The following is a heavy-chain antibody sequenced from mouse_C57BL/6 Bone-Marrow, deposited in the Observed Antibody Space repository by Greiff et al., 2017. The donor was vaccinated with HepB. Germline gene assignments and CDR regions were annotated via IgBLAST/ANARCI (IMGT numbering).Heavy chain of an antibody. CDR2: IYPGSGST. J-gene: IGHJ1*03. CDR1: GYTFTSYW. V-gene: IGHV1-55*01. CDR3: ARSTGTKWYFDV. Sequence: QVQLQQSGAELVKPGASVKMSCKASGYTFTSYWITWVKQRPGQGLEWIGDIYPGSGSTNYNEKFKSKATLTVDTSSSTAYMQLSSLTSEDSAVYYCARSTGTKWYFDVWGTGTTVTVSS. D-gene: IGHD4-1*01.